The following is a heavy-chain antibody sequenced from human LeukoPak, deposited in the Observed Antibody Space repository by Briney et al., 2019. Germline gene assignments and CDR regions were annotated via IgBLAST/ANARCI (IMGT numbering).Heavy chain of an antibody. V-gene: IGHV3-30*02. J-gene: IGHJ4*02. CDR2: IRYDGSNK. CDR3: ARGGGDGYNYRDSYYFDY. D-gene: IGHD5-24*01. CDR1: GFTFSSYG. Sequence: GGSLRLSCAASGFTFSSYGMHWVRQAPGKGLEWVAFIRYDGSNKYYADSVKGRFTISRDNSKNTLYLQMNGLRAEDTAVYYCARGGGDGYNYRDSYYFDYWGQGTLVTVSS.